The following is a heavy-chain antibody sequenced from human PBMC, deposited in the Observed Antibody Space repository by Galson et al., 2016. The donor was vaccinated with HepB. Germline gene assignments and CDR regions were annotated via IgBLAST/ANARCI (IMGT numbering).Heavy chain of an antibody. Sequence: QSGAEVKKPGASVKVSCKTSGYNYNHYGITWVRQAPGQGLEWMGWISANTGNTDFDQKFHGRLTLTTDASTTTASLELRSLRSDDTAVYFCARGSTLTTPLAHWGQGTLVTVSS. CDR2: ISANTGNT. CDR3: ARGSTLTTPLAH. V-gene: IGHV1-18*01. CDR1: GYNYNHYG. J-gene: IGHJ4*02. D-gene: IGHD4-17*01.